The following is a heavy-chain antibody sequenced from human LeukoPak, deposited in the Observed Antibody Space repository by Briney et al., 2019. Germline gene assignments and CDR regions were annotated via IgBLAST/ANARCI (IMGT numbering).Heavy chain of an antibody. V-gene: IGHV4-59*11. Sequence: SETLSLTCTVSGGSISRHYWSWIRQPPGKGLELIGYIYYSGSTSYNPSLRSRVTMSVDTSKNQFSLKLSSVTAADTAVYYCARVEAVAGTSWFDPWGQGTLVT. CDR3: ARVEAVAGTSWFDP. CDR2: IYYSGST. D-gene: IGHD6-13*01. CDR1: GGSISRHY. J-gene: IGHJ5*02.